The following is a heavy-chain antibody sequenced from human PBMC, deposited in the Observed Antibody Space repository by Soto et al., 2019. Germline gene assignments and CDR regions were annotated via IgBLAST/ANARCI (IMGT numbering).Heavy chain of an antibody. Sequence: EVQLVESGGGLVKPGGSLRLSCAASGFTFSSYSMNWVRQAPGKGLEWVSSISSSSSYIYYADSVKGRFTISRDNAKNSLYLQLNSRSAEDPAVYYCASDGVDDVWSGEFGGGRQYYDGRDVGGQGTTVTVS. V-gene: IGHV3-21*01. CDR2: ISSSSSYI. D-gene: IGHD3-3*01. J-gene: IGHJ6*02. CDR3: ASDGVDDVWSGEFGGGRQYYDGRDV. CDR1: GFTFSSYS.